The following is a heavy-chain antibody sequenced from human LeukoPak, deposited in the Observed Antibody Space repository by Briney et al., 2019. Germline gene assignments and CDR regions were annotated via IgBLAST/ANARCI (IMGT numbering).Heavy chain of an antibody. V-gene: IGHV4-59*08. CDR3: ARDSLQRMITFGGVIVMPEPFDY. D-gene: IGHD3-16*02. CDR1: GGSISSYY. J-gene: IGHJ4*02. Sequence: PSETLSLTCTVSGGSISSYYWSWIRQPPGKGLEWIGYIYYSGSTNYNPSLKSRVTISVDTSKNQFSLKLSSVTAADTAVYYCARDSLQRMITFGGVIVMPEPFDYWGQGTPVTVSS. CDR2: IYYSGST.